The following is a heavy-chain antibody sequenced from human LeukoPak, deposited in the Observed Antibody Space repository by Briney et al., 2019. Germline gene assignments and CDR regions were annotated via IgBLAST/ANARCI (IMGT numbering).Heavy chain of an antibody. CDR3: AKDGYGSGSYDPLGY. CDR1: GFTFRTFG. J-gene: IGHJ4*02. D-gene: IGHD3-10*01. Sequence: GGSLRLSCAASGFTFRTFGMHWVRQAPGKGLEWVALISYDGTKKYYADSVKGRFTISRDNPKNTLYLQMNSLRAEDTAVYYCAKDGYGSGSYDPLGYWGQGTLVTVSS. V-gene: IGHV3-30*18. CDR2: ISYDGTKK.